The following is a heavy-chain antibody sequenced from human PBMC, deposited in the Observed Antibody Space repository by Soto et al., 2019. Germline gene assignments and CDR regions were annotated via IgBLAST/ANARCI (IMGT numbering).Heavy chain of an antibody. J-gene: IGHJ4*02. Sequence: VGSLRLSCAASGFTFSSYAMSWVRQAPGKGLEWVSAISGSGGSTYYADSVKGRFTISRDNSKNTLYLQMNSLRAEDTAVYYCAKDWYYDSSGYYHYSFDYWGQGTLVTVSS. V-gene: IGHV3-23*01. CDR3: AKDWYYDSSGYYHYSFDY. CDR1: GFTFSSYA. D-gene: IGHD3-22*01. CDR2: ISGSGGST.